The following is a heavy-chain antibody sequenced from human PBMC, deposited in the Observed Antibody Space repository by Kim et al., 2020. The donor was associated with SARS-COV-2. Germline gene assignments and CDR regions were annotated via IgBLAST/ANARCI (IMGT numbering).Heavy chain of an antibody. CDR3: ARYHPSSPAFGI. CDR2: LSRSSSYR. J-gene: IGHJ3*02. D-gene: IGHD6-13*01. Sequence: GGSLRLSCAASGFTFSDYYMNWIRQAPGKGLEWVSYLSRSSSYRNYADSVKGRFTISRDNAKNSLYLQMNSLRADDTAVYFCARYHPSSPAFGIWGQGTVLTVSP. CDR1: GFTFSDYY. V-gene: IGHV3-11*03.